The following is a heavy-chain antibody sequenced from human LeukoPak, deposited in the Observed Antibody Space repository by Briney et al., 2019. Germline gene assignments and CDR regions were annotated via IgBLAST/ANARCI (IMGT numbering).Heavy chain of an antibody. CDR3: ARDPPDIVVVPAADYGMDV. CDR2: INPNSGGT. J-gene: IGHJ6*02. V-gene: IGHV1-2*02. D-gene: IGHD2-2*01. Sequence: ASVKVSCKASGYTFTGYYMHWVRQAPGQGLEWMGWINPNSGGTNYAQKFQGRVTMTRDTSISTAYMELSRLRFDDTAVYYCARDPPDIVVVPAADYGMDVWGQGTTVTVSS. CDR1: GYTFTGYY.